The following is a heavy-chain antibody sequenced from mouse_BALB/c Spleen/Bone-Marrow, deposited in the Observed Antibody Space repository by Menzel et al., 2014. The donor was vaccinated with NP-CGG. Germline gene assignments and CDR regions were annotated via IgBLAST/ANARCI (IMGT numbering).Heavy chain of an antibody. V-gene: IGHV1S34*01. J-gene: IGHJ4*01. CDR2: ICCYNGAT. CDR3: AKGGTMNSTDAMDY. Sequence: LVKTGASVKISCKASGYSFPGYYMHWVKQRHGKSLAWIGYICCYNGATRYNQKFKGKATFTVDTSSSTADMQFNSLTSEDTTVYCCAKGGTMNSTDAMDYWGQGTAVTVSS. CDR1: GYSFPGYY. D-gene: IGHD2-4*01.